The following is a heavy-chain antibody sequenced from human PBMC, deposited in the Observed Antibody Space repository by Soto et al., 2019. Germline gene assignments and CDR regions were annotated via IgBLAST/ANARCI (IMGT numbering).Heavy chain of an antibody. Sequence: GGSLRLSCAASGFTFDDYAMHWVRQAPGKGLEWVSGISWNSGSIGYADSVKGRFTISRDNAKNSLYLQMNSLRAEDTALYYCAKDRTTDGAMIGYYFDYWGQGTLVTVSS. D-gene: IGHD3-22*01. V-gene: IGHV3-9*01. CDR2: ISWNSGSI. CDR1: GFTFDDYA. CDR3: AKDRTTDGAMIGYYFDY. J-gene: IGHJ4*02.